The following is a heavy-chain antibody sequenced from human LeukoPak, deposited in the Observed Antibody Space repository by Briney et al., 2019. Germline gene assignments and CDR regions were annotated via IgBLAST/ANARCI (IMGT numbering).Heavy chain of an antibody. V-gene: IGHV3-53*01. D-gene: IGHD6-19*01. J-gene: IGHJ4*02. Sequence: GGSLRLSCAASTFTFSNYWMSWVRQAPGKGLEWVSVIYSGGSTYYADSVKGRFTISRDSSKNTLYLQMNSLRAEDTAVYYCAREGFAVAGTFFDYWGQGALVTVSS. CDR2: IYSGGST. CDR1: TFTFSNYW. CDR3: AREGFAVAGTFFDY.